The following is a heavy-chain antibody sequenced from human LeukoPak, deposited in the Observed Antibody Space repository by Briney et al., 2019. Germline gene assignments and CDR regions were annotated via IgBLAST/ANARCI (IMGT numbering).Heavy chain of an antibody. CDR1: GYTFTSYY. CDR3: VRGGQRGYDRHYFDY. V-gene: IGHV1-46*04. CDR2: INPSGGST. D-gene: IGHD3-22*01. Sequence: ASVKVSCKASGYTFTSYYIHWVRQAPGQGLEWMGIINPSGGSTSYAQKLQGRVTMTRDTSTSTVYMELSSLRSEDTAVYYCVRGGQRGYDRHYFDYWGQGTLVTVSS. J-gene: IGHJ4*02.